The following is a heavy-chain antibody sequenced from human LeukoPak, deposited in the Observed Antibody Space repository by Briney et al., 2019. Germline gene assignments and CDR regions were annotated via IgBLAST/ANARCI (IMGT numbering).Heavy chain of an antibody. CDR1: GGSISSGSYY. J-gene: IGHJ5*02. CDR2: IYTSGST. Sequence: SETLSITCTVSGGSISSGSYYWSWIRQPAGKGLEWIGRIYTSGSTNYNPSLKSRVTISVDTSKNQFSLKLSSVTAADTAVYYCAREYQLLFPFSNWFDPWGQGTLVTVSS. CDR3: AREYQLLFPFSNWFDP. V-gene: IGHV4-61*02. D-gene: IGHD2-2*01.